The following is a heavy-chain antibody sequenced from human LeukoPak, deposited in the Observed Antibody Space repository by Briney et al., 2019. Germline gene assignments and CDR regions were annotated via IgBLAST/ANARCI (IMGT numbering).Heavy chain of an antibody. Sequence: ASVTVSCTASGYTFTSYGISWVRQAPGQGLEWMGGISAYNGNTNYPQKLQGRGTMTTDTSTSTAYMELRSLRSDDTAVCYWAGDPHGGSYFDPWGQGTLDTVSS. CDR2: ISAYNGNT. D-gene: IGHD1-26*01. J-gene: IGHJ4*02. CDR1: GYTFTSYG. CDR3: AGDPHGGSYFDP. V-gene: IGHV1-18*01.